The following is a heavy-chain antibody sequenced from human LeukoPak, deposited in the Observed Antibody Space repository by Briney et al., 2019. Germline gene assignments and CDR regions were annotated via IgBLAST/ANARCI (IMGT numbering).Heavy chain of an antibody. CDR2: IIPVFGTA. CDR3: AGISSVRHYYLVY. D-gene: IGHD6-19*01. J-gene: IGHJ4*02. V-gene: IGHV1-69*05. Sequence: SVKVSSKASGGTFSSYAISWVRQAPGQGLEWMGRIIPVFGTANYAQRFQGRVTITTDESTSTAYMELRSLRSGDTAVYSCAGISSVRHYYLVYWGQGTLVTVSS. CDR1: GGTFSSYA.